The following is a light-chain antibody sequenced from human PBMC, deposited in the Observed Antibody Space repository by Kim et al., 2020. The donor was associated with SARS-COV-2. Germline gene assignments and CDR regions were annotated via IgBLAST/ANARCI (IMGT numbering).Light chain of an antibody. CDR2: RNN. CDR3: SAWDSSLSAWV. Sequence: QAGLTQPPSVSKGLRQTATLTCTGNNNNVGNQGAAWLQQHQGHPPKLLSYRNNNRPSGISERFSASRSGDTASLTITGLHPEDETDYYCSAWDSSLSAWVFGGGTQLTVL. J-gene: IGLJ3*02. V-gene: IGLV10-54*04. CDR1: NNNVGNQG.